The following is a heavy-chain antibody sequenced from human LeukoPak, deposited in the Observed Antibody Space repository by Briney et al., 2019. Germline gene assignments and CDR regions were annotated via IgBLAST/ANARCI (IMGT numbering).Heavy chain of an antibody. CDR2: IKQDGSEK. J-gene: IGHJ6*02. Sequence: GGSLRLSCAASGFTFSRYWISWVRQAPGKGLEWVANIKQDGSEKSYVDSVKGRFTISRDNAKNSLYLQMDSLRAEDTAVYYCARGRNSGRTGMDVWGQGTTVTVSS. CDR1: GFTFSRYW. CDR3: ARGRNSGRTGMDV. D-gene: IGHD5-12*01. V-gene: IGHV3-7*01.